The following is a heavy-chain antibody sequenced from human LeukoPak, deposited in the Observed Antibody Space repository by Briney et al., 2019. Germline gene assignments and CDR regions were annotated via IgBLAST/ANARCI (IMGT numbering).Heavy chain of an antibody. CDR2: ISSDGSDT. Sequence: GGSLRLSCAASGFTFSHYWMHWVRQAPGKGLVWVSRISSDGSDTTYADSVKGRFTISRDNTKNTLYLQMNSLRAEDTAVYYCARDSRQGWYVSMDVWGQGTTVTVSS. D-gene: IGHD2-15*01. CDR1: GFTFSHYW. J-gene: IGHJ6*02. CDR3: ARDSRQGWYVSMDV. V-gene: IGHV3-74*01.